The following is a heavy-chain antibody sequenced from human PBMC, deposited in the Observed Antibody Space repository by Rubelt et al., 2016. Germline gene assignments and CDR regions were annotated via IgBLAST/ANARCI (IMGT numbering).Heavy chain of an antibody. J-gene: IGHJ4*02. CDR3: ASHAWDGSGWYKEDY. Sequence: QVQLQESGPGLVKPSETLSLTCTVSGGSISSYYWSWIRQPPGKGLEWIGYIYYSGSTNYNPSRKEEVTRSVDTSKNQCSLKRSSVTAADTAVYYCASHAWDGSGWYKEDYWGQGTLVTVSS. V-gene: IGHV4-59*08. CDR2: IYYSGST. D-gene: IGHD6-19*01. CDR1: GGSISSYY.